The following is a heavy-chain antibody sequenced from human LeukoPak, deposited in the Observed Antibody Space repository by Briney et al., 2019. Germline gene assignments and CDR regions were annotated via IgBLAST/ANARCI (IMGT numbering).Heavy chain of an antibody. Sequence: PSETLSLTCTVSGYSISSGYYWGWIRPPLGKGLEWIGSIYHSGSTYYNPSLKSRVTISVDTSKNQFSLKLSSVTAADPAVYYCARAVSGDLNGGWFDPWSQGTLVTVSS. J-gene: IGHJ5*02. CDR2: IYHSGST. V-gene: IGHV4-38-2*02. D-gene: IGHD2-21*02. CDR1: GYSISSGYY. CDR3: ARAVSGDLNGGWFDP.